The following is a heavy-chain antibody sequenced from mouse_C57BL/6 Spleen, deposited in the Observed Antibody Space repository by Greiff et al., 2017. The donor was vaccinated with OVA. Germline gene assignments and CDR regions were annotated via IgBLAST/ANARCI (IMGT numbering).Heavy chain of an antibody. CDR1: GFTFSDYY. J-gene: IGHJ1*03. CDR3: ARHSNYGYFDV. CDR2: IRNGGGST. Sequence: EVQLVESGGGLEQPGGSLKLSCAASGFTFSDYYMYWVRQTPEKRLEWVAYIRNGGGSTYYPDTVKGRFTISRDNAKNTLYLQMSRLKSEDTAMYYCARHSNYGYFDVWGTGTTVTVSS. V-gene: IGHV5-12*01. D-gene: IGHD2-5*01.